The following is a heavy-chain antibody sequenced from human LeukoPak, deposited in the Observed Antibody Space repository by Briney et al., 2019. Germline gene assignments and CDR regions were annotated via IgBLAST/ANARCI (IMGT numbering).Heavy chain of an antibody. V-gene: IGHV3-48*01. CDR1: GFTFSSYS. D-gene: IGHD5-18*01. J-gene: IGHJ4*02. Sequence: PGGSLRLSCAASGFTFSSYSFNWVRQAPGKGLEWVSYISKNLATVYYADSVKDRFTISRDNAKNSLYLQMNSLRPEDTAVYYCARDGGSSYEIDYWGQGTVVTVSS. CDR3: ARDGGSSYEIDY. CDR2: ISKNLATV.